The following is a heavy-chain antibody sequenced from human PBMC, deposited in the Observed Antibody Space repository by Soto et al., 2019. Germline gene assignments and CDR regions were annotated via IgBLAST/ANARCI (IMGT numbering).Heavy chain of an antibody. J-gene: IGHJ5*02. CDR3: ARGEGRLVGTWFDP. CDR2: IKHSGST. Sequence: SETLSLTCDVYGGSFSRYYLNWIRQPPGKGLEWLGEIKHSGSTNYNPSLESRVTISLDTSKTQFSLKLTSVTAADTAVYYCARGEGRLVGTWFDPWGQGTLVTVSS. D-gene: IGHD5-12*01. V-gene: IGHV4-34*01. CDR1: GGSFSRYY.